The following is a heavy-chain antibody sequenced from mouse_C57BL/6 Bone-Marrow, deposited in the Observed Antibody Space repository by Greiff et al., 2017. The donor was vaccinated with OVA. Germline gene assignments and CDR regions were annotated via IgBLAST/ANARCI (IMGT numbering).Heavy chain of an antibody. V-gene: IGHV1-69*01. CDR3: AQDSSGRRYFDY. D-gene: IGHD3-2*02. J-gene: IGHJ2*01. CDR1: GYTFTSYW. CDR2: IDPSDSYT. Sequence: QVQLQQPGAEPVMPGASVKLSCKASGYTFTSYWMHWVKQRPGQGLEWIGEIDPSDSYTNYNQKFKGKSTLTVDKSSSTAYMQLSSLTSEDSAVYYCAQDSSGRRYFDYWGQGTTLTVSS.